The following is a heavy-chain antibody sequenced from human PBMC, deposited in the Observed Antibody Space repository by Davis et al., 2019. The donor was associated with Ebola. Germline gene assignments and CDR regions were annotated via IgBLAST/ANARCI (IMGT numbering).Heavy chain of an antibody. CDR3: TRHGGYYDNSGYLEVFD. J-gene: IGHJ4*02. CDR1: GFTFDNFW. Sequence: GESLKISCAASGFTFDNFWMSWVRQAPGKGLEWVANIYRDGSEKYYVDSVKGRFTISRDNTKNSLYLQMNSLKSEDTAVYYCTRHGGYYDNSGYLEVFDWGQGTLVTVSS. V-gene: IGHV3-7*03. CDR2: IYRDGSEK. D-gene: IGHD3-22*01.